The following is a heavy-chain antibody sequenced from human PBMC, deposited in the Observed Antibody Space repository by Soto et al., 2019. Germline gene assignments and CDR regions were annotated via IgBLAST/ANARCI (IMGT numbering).Heavy chain of an antibody. V-gene: IGHV3-23*01. Sequence: EVQLLGSGGGLVQPGGSLRLSCAASGFTFSGYAMSWVRQAPGKGLEWVSGISGSAASTNYADSVKGRCTISRDNSKSTLYLQMNSLRAEDTAVYYCAKDVHYDILTGIEYFHHWAQGTLVTVSS. CDR2: ISGSAAST. J-gene: IGHJ1*01. D-gene: IGHD3-9*01. CDR1: GFTFSGYA. CDR3: AKDVHYDILTGIEYFHH.